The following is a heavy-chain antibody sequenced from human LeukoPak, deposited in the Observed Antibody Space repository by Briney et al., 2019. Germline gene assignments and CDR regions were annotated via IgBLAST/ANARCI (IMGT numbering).Heavy chain of an antibody. CDR2: LYSGGST. Sequence: PGGSLRLSCAASGFTVRSNYMTWVRQAPGKGLEWVSILYSGGSTSYADSVKGRFTISRDNSKDTVYLQMNSLRAEDTAVCYCARDWGLRYRNDAFDIWGQGTMVTVSS. J-gene: IGHJ3*02. CDR1: GFTVRSNY. D-gene: IGHD3-9*01. CDR3: ARDWGLRYRNDAFDI. V-gene: IGHV3-53*01.